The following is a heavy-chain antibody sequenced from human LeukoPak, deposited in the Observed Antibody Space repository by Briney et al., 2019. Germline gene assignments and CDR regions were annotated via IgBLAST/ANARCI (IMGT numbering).Heavy chain of an antibody. CDR1: GFTFSSYA. Sequence: GGSLRLSCTASGFTFSSYAMNWVRQAPGKGLEWLSYIRNTDSYTHYADSVKGRFTVSRDNAKNSLYLQMNSLRVDDTAVYYCARDGNWFDPWGQGTLVTVSS. CDR3: ARDGNWFDP. V-gene: IGHV3-21*05. CDR2: IRNTDSYT. J-gene: IGHJ5*02.